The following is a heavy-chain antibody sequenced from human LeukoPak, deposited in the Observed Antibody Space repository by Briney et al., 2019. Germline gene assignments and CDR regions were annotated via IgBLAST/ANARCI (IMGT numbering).Heavy chain of an antibody. CDR2: ISYAGRDI. Sequence: GGSLRLSCAASGFTFSSYAMHWVRQAPGKGLEWVAVISYAGRDIYYADSVKGRFTISRDNSNDTLYLQMSSLRPDDTAIYYCVKRRVRDIVVVVAADFDFWGQGTLVTVSS. CDR3: VKRRVRDIVVVVAADFDF. D-gene: IGHD2-15*01. CDR1: GFTFSSYA. J-gene: IGHJ4*02. V-gene: IGHV3-30*18.